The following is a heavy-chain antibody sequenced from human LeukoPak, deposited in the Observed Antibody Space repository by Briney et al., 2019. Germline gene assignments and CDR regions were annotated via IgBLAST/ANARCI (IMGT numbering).Heavy chain of an antibody. CDR3: AKDPPSGSADAFDI. D-gene: IGHD2-15*01. V-gene: IGHV3-23*01. Sequence: PGGSPRLSCAASGFTLSNFAMSWVRQAPGKGLECVSTISGSGSSTYYADSVKGRFTISRDNSRNTLYLQMDSLSAEDSAVYYCAKDPPSGSADAFDIWGQGTRVTVSS. CDR1: GFTLSNFA. J-gene: IGHJ3*02. CDR2: ISGSGSST.